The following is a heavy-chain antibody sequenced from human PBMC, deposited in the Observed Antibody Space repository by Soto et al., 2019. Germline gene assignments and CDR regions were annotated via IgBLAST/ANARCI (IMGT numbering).Heavy chain of an antibody. J-gene: IGHJ4*02. V-gene: IGHV4-34*01. CDR3: ARVLWFGVGYFDY. CDR2: INHSGST. D-gene: IGHD3-10*01. CDR1: GGSFSGYY. Sequence: SETLSLTCAVYGGSFSGYYWSWIRQPPGKGLEWIGEINHSGSTNYNPSLKSRVTISVDTSKNQFSLKLSSVTAADTAVYYCARVLWFGVGYFDYWGQGTLVTVSS.